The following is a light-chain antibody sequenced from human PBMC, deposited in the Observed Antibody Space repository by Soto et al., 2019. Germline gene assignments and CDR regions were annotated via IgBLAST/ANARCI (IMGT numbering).Light chain of an antibody. CDR2: YDS. Sequence: SYELTQPPSVSVAPGKTARITCEGNNIGSKSVHWYQRKPGQAPVLVIYYDSDRPSGIPERFSGSNSGNTATLTISRVEAGDEADYYCQVWDSSSDHPVFGGGTQLTVL. CDR3: QVWDSSSDHPV. J-gene: IGLJ3*02. V-gene: IGLV3-21*04. CDR1: NIGSKS.